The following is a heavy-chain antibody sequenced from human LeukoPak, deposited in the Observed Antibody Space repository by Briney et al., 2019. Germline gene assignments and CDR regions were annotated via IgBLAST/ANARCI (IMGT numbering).Heavy chain of an antibody. CDR2: VFYTGDT. J-gene: IGHJ3*02. CDR1: GGSISSSSYF. CDR3: ARVLRDGHNDPFDN. Sequence: PSETLSLTCTVFGGSISSSSYFWGWIRQPPEKGLEWIGSVFYTGDTYYSPSLKSRVTLSVDTSKNHFSLRLTSVTAADAAVYYCARVLRDGHNDPFDNWGQGTLVTVSS. D-gene: IGHD5-24*01. V-gene: IGHV4-39*01.